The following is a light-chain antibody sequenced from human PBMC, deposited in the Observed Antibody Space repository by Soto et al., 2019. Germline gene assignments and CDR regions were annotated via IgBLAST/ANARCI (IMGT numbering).Light chain of an antibody. CDR1: QSINSN. CDR2: RAS. V-gene: IGKV3-15*01. Sequence: EIVLTQSPATLSVSPAETTRRSSSASQSINSNLAWYQQKPGQAPRLLSYRASTMATGIPARFSGSGSGTEFTLTISSLQSEDFAVYYCQQYHDWPPYTFGQGTKVDI. J-gene: IGKJ2*01. CDR3: QQYHDWPPYT.